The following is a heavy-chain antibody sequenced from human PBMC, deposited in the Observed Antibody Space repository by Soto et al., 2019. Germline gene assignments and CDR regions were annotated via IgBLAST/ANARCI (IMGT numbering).Heavy chain of an antibody. V-gene: IGHV3-74*01. CDR1: GFTLSNYW. CDR2: ISNDGSTT. CDR3: LRNTPTRYFDH. Sequence: GGSLRLSCGASGFTLSNYWMHWVRQAPGEGLVWVSRISNDGSTTTYADSVKGRFTISRDNAKNTLYLQMNSLRVEDTGVYYCLRNTPTRYFDHWGQGALVTVSS. D-gene: IGHD3-16*02. J-gene: IGHJ4*02.